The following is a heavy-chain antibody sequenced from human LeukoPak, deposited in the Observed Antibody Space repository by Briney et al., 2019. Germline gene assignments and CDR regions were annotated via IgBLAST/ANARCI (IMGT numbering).Heavy chain of an antibody. CDR3: ARHDSSGFHYYYYMDV. CDR1: GFTFSSYS. V-gene: IGHV3-21*04. D-gene: IGHD3-22*01. Sequence: GGSLRLSCAASGFTFSSYSMNWVRQAPGKGLEWVSSISSSSSYIYYADSVKGRFTISRDNAKNSLYLQMNSLRAEDTAMYYCARHDSSGFHYYYYMDVWGKGTTVTVSS. CDR2: ISSSSSYI. J-gene: IGHJ6*03.